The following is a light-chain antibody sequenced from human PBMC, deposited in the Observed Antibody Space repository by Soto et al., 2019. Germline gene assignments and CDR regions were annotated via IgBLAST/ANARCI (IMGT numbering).Light chain of an antibody. CDR1: SSDIGRYNF. CDR2: DVS. Sequence: QYALTQPRSVSGSPGQSVTISCTGTSSDIGRYNFVSWYQQHPGKAPKVMIFDVSKRPSGVPDRFSGSKSGNTASLTISGLPAEDEADYYCCSYAGSYIYVFGSGTKLTVL. V-gene: IGLV2-11*01. CDR3: CSYAGSYIYV. J-gene: IGLJ1*01.